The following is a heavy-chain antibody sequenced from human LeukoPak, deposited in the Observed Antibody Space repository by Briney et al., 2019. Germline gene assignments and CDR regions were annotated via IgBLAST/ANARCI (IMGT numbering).Heavy chain of an antibody. Sequence: ASVTVSFTASGFTFTRYYIHWVRQAPGQGLEGLGWMNPSSGDTNYLQKFRGRVTMTRDTSISTAYMELTRLTSDDTAVYFCARDEASRWFDPWGQGTLVTVSS. CDR3: ARDEASRWFDP. CDR1: GFTFTRYY. CDR2: MNPSSGDT. V-gene: IGHV1-2*02. J-gene: IGHJ5*02.